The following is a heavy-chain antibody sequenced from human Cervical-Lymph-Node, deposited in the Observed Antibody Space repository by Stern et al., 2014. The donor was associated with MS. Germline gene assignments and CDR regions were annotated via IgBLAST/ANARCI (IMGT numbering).Heavy chain of an antibody. CDR1: GFTFDNAW. D-gene: IGHD1-26*01. CDR2: IKSNIDGGST. CDR3: LTVTGVGAVRGD. V-gene: IGHV3-15*01. Sequence: EMQLVESGGGLVKPGGSLRLSCAVSGFTFDNAWMSWARQAPGNGLEWIGRIKSNIDGGSTEHASPVQRRFTISRENSKNTLYLQMNSLITEDTAVYYCLTVTGVGAVRGDWGQGTLVTVSS. J-gene: IGHJ1*01.